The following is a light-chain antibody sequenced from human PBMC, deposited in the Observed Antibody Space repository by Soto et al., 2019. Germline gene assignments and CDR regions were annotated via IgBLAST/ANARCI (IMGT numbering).Light chain of an antibody. CDR3: QQYDNRPPYT. CDR1: QDMSNY. V-gene: IGKV1-33*01. Sequence: DIPMTQSPSSLSASVGDRVTITCQASQDMSNYLNWYQQKPGKAPKLLIYDASNLETGVPSRFSGSGSGTDFPFTISSLQPEDIATYYCQQYDNRPPYTFGQGTKLEIK. CDR2: DAS. J-gene: IGKJ2*01.